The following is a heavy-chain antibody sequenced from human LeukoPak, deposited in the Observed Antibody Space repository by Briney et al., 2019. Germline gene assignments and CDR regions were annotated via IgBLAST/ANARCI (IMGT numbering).Heavy chain of an antibody. D-gene: IGHD5-12*01. CDR1: AASFISSSHH. CDR2: VYYGRTT. Sequence: KASETLSLTCTASAASFISSSHHWGWIRQSPGKGLEWIGTVYYGRTTYYNPSLDGRVTISLDTSANHFSLQLNSVTAADTAVYYCVRHDGRGGATMGAFDSWGQGSLVTVSS. J-gene: IGHJ5*01. V-gene: IGHV4-39*01. CDR3: VRHDGRGGATMGAFDS.